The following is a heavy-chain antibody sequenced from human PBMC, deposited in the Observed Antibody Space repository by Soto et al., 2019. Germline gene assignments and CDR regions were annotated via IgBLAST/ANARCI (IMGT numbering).Heavy chain of an antibody. J-gene: IGHJ5*01. V-gene: IGHV2-5*02. CDR2: VYWDADK. CDR1: GFSLSTSAAA. CDR3: ADTQVVTYLGSITQADVWFDS. Sequence: QITLKESGPTLVNPTQTLTLTCTFSGFSLSTSAAAGGWIRQPPGKALQWLALVYWDADKRYSPSIKNSATTAYDSTKRQLVPTLTNTEPVDIATQCSADTQVVTYLGSITQADVWFDSWGKGTLVSVPS. D-gene: IGHD5-12*01.